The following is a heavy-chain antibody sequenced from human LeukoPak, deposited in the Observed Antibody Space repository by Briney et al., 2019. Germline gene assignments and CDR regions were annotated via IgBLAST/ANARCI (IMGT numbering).Heavy chain of an antibody. D-gene: IGHD1-26*01. CDR3: TRAEWELLLGDY. CDR1: GFTFSSYA. V-gene: IGHV3-30-3*01. Sequence: PGGSLRLSCAASGFTFSSYAMHWVRQAPGKGLEWVAIISYDGNNKYYADSVKGRFTISRDNSKNTVYLQMNSLRAEDTAVYYCTRAEWELLLGDYWGQGTLVTVSS. CDR2: ISYDGNNK. J-gene: IGHJ4*02.